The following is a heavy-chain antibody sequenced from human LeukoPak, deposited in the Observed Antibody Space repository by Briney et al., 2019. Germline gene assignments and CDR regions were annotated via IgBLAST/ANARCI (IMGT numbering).Heavy chain of an antibody. CDR2: IYYSGST. V-gene: IGHV4-59*01. Sequence: SETLSLTCTVSGGSISSYYWSWIRQPPGKGLEWIGYIYYSGSTNYNPSLKSRVTISVDTSKNQFSLKPSSVTAADTAVYYCARANGDYGVDYWGQGTLVTVSS. CDR1: GGSISSYY. D-gene: IGHD4-17*01. CDR3: ARANGDYGVDY. J-gene: IGHJ4*02.